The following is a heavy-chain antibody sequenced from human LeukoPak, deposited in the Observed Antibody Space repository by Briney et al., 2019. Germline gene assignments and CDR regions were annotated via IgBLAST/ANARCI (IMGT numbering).Heavy chain of an antibody. D-gene: IGHD3-3*01. J-gene: IGHJ4*02. CDR1: GFTFSDYY. V-gene: IGHV3-11*04. Sequence: GGSLRLSCAASGFTFSDYYMSWIRQAPGKGLEWVSYISSSGSTIYYADSVKGRFTISRDNAKNSLYLQMNSLRAEDTAVYYCARAVITIFGVVDYFDYWGQGTLVTVSS. CDR3: ARAVITIFGVVDYFDY. CDR2: ISSSGSTI.